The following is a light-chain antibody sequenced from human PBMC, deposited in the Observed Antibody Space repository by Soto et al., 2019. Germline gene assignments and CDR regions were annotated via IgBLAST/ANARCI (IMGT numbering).Light chain of an antibody. Sequence: QSVLTQPASVSGSPEQSITISCTGTSSDVGAYEYVSWYQQHPGKAPKLLIYDVSNRPSGVSTRFSGSKSGNTASLTIPGLQAEDEGDYYCTSYTTRRLYVFGSGTKVTV. CDR1: SSDVGAYEY. CDR3: TSYTTRRLYV. J-gene: IGLJ1*01. CDR2: DVS. V-gene: IGLV2-14*03.